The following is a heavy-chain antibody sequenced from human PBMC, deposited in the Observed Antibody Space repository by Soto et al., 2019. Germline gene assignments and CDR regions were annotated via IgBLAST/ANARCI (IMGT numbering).Heavy chain of an antibody. CDR1: GFTFRTYT. Sequence: VGSLRLSCVASGFTFRTYTMNWVRQAPGKGLEWVSGIRGFSPYTFYAESVKGRFTISRDNAKNSLYLQMNSLGVEDTAVYYCARDRGYDAHDYYYNAKDVWGQGTTVTVSS. CDR3: ARDRGYDAHDYYYNAKDV. V-gene: IGHV3-21*01. D-gene: IGHD2-15*01. CDR2: IRGFSPYT. J-gene: IGHJ6*02.